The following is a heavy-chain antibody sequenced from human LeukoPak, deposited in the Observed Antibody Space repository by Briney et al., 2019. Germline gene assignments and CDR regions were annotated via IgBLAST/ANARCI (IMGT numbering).Heavy chain of an antibody. CDR1: GFSFNTYT. Sequence: PGGSLRLSCAASGFSFNTYTMNWVRQAPGKGLEWVSAISGSGGSTYYADSVKGRFTISRDNSKNTLYLQMNSLRAEDTAVYYCAKGSKYYDFWSGYITSSRGQGTLVTVSS. J-gene: IGHJ4*02. D-gene: IGHD3-3*01. CDR2: ISGSGGST. V-gene: IGHV3-23*01. CDR3: AKGSKYYDFWSGYITSS.